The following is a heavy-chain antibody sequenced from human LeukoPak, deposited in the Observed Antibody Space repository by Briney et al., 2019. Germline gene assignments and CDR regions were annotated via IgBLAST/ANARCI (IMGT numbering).Heavy chain of an antibody. V-gene: IGHV3-48*03. D-gene: IGHD1-26*01. CDR2: ISSSGSTI. CDR3: AKDRWELLSGFLDY. CDR1: GFTFSSYE. J-gene: IGHJ4*02. Sequence: GGSLRLSCAASGFTFSSYEMNWVRQAPGKGLEWVSYISSSGSTIYYADSVKGRFTISRDNSKNTLYLQMNSLRAEDTAVYYCAKDRWELLSGFLDYWGQGTLVTVSS.